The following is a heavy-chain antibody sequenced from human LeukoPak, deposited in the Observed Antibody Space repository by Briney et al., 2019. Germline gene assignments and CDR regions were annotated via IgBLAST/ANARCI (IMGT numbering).Heavy chain of an antibody. Sequence: LGESLKISCKGSGYTFTTYWIGWVRQMPGKGLEWMGIIYPGDSDPRYSPSFQGQVTISADKSISTAYLQWSSLKDSDSAMYYCVRHGLGSSWFGFDYWGQGTLVTVSS. CDR2: IYPGDSDP. CDR3: VRHGLGSSWFGFDY. J-gene: IGHJ4*02. V-gene: IGHV5-51*01. D-gene: IGHD6-13*01. CDR1: GYTFTTYW.